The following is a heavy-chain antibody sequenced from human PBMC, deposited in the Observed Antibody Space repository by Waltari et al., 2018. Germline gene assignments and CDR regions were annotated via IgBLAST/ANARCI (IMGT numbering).Heavy chain of an antibody. CDR1: GGSFSGYY. Sequence: QVQLQQWGAGLLKPSETLSLTCAVYGGSFSGYYWSWIRQPPGKGLEWIGEINHSGSTNYNPSLKSRVTISVDTSKNQFSLKLSSVTPADTAVYYCAREFPKGAGDYWGQGTLVTVSS. CDR3: AREFPKGAGDY. J-gene: IGHJ4*02. D-gene: IGHD1-26*01. V-gene: IGHV4-34*01. CDR2: INHSGST.